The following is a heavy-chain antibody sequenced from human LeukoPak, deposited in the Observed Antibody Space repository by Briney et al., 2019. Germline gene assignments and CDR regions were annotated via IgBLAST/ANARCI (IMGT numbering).Heavy chain of an antibody. Sequence: SGTLSLTCAVAGASVSRGGYSWSWIRRPPGKGLEWVGYIYHGGSTSYDPSLKSRVTISVDSSKTQFSLKLSSVTAADTAVYYCAGGLRDYFDYWSQGTLVTVSS. D-gene: IGHD3-16*01. CDR2: IYHGGST. V-gene: IGHV4-30-2*01. CDR1: GASVSRGGYS. J-gene: IGHJ4*02. CDR3: AGGLRDYFDY.